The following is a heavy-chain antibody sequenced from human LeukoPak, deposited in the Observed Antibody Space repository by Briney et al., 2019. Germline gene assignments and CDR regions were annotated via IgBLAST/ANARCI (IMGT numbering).Heavy chain of an antibody. V-gene: IGHV1-2*06. J-gene: IGHJ4*02. CDR1: GYTFTGYH. D-gene: IGHD2-2*01. CDR3: ARGYCSSTSCLFDY. Sequence: ASVKVSCKASGYTFTGYHMHWVRQAPGQGLEWMGRINPNSGDTNYAQKFQGRVTMTRDTSISTAYMELSRLRSDDTAVFYCARGYCSSTSCLFDYWGQGTLVTVSS. CDR2: INPNSGDT.